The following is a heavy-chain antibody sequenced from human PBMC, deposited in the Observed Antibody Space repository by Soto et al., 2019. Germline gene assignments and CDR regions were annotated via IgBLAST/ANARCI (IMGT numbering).Heavy chain of an antibody. CDR1: GGTFSSYT. D-gene: IGHD6-19*01. V-gene: IGHV1-69*02. CDR2: IIPILGIA. Sequence: QVQLVQSGAAVKKPGSSVKVSCKASGGTFSSYTISWVRQAPGQGLEWMGRIIPILGIANYAQKFQGRVTITADKSTSTAYMELSSLRSEDTAVYYCARGKAVAGKNWFDPWGQGTLVTVSS. J-gene: IGHJ5*02. CDR3: ARGKAVAGKNWFDP.